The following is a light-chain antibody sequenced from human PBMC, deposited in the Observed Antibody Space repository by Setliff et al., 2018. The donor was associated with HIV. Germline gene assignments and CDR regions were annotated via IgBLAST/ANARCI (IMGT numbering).Light chain of an antibody. CDR1: SSDVGAYKY. CDR3: SSYTRSSTL. J-gene: IGLJ2*01. V-gene: IGLV2-14*03. Sequence: QSALTQPASVSGSPGQSITISCTGTSSDVGAYKYVSWYQQHPGKAPKLMIYDVSNRPSGVSNRFSGSKSGNTASLTISGLQAEDEADYYCSSYTRSSTLFGGGTKVTVL. CDR2: DVS.